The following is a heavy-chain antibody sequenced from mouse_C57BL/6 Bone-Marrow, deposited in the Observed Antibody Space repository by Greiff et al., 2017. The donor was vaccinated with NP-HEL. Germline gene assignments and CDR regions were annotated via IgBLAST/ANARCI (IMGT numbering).Heavy chain of an antibody. CDR2: ISSGGSYT. CDR1: GFTFSSYG. V-gene: IGHV5-6*01. CDR3: ARHGGKRPCAY. D-gene: IGHD2-12*01. J-gene: IGHJ3*01. Sequence: EVQLVESGGDLVKPGGSLKLSCAASGFTFSSYGMSWVRQTPDKRLEWVATISSGGSYTYYPDSVKGRFTISRDNAKNTLYLQMSSLKSEDTAMDYCARHGGKRPCAYWGQGTLVTVSA.